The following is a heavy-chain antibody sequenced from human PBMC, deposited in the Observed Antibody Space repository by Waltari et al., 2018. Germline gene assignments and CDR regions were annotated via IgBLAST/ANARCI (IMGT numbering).Heavy chain of an antibody. V-gene: IGHV1-69*10. CDR2: ISPILGIA. CDR3: AREGITGTNGY. Sequence: QVQLVQSGAAVKKHGSSVKVSSKASGGTFSSYSSSWLRQAPGQGLEWMGGISPILGIANYAQKFQGRVTITADKSTSTAYMELSSLRFEDTAVYYCAREGITGTNGYWGQGTLVTVSS. J-gene: IGHJ4*02. CDR1: GGTFSSYS. D-gene: IGHD1-20*01.